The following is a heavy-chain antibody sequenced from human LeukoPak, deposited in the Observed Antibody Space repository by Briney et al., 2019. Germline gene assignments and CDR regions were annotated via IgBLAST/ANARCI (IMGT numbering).Heavy chain of an antibody. D-gene: IGHD6-13*01. CDR1: GGSISSYY. CDR3: ARGVYIAAAQYAY. Sequence: SETPSLTCTVSGGSISSYYWSWIRQPPGKGLEWIGYIYYSGTTNYNPSLKSRVTISVDTSKNQFSLKLSSVTAADTAVYYCARGVYIAAAQYAYWGQGTLVTVSS. J-gene: IGHJ4*02. V-gene: IGHV4-59*01. CDR2: IYYSGTT.